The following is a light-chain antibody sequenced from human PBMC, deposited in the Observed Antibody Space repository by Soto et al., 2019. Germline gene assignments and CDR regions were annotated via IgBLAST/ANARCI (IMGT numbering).Light chain of an antibody. CDR2: DVS. CDR3: SSYTTSGTYV. CDR1: SSDVGGYNY. J-gene: IGLJ1*01. Sequence: QYALTQPASVSGSPGQSITISCTGTSSDVGGYNYVSWYQQHPGKVPKLMIYDVSNRPSGVSNRFSGSKSGNTASLTISGLQAEDETDYYCSSYTTSGTYVFGTGTKLTVL. V-gene: IGLV2-14*01.